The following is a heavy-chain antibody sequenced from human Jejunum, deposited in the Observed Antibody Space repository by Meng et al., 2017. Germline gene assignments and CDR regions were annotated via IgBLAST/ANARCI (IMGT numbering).Heavy chain of an antibody. J-gene: IGHJ4*02. CDR1: GDSFNSPDYY. CDR3: ARSPYSGSALPFFDY. CDR2: IYYSGST. Sequence: QGHLQESGPELSKPSQTLSLTCTVSGDSFNSPDYYWSWIRQPPEKGLEWIGYIYYSGSTYYNPSLKSRVSISGDTSNKQFSLKLTSVTAADTAVYYCARSPYSGSALPFFDYWGQGSLVTVSS. V-gene: IGHV4-30-4*01. D-gene: IGHD1-26*01.